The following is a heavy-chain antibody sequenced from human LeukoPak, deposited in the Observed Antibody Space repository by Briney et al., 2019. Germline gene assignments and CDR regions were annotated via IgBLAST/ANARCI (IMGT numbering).Heavy chain of an antibody. J-gene: IGHJ3*02. Sequence: SETLSLTCTVSGGSISSYYWSWIRQPPGKGLEWIGYIYYSGSTNYNPSLKSRVTISVDTSKNQFSLKLSSVTAADTAVYYCARLGYDSSGWTDAFDIWGQGTMVTVSS. CDR2: IYYSGST. CDR1: GGSISSYY. D-gene: IGHD3-22*01. V-gene: IGHV4-59*08. CDR3: ARLGYDSSGWTDAFDI.